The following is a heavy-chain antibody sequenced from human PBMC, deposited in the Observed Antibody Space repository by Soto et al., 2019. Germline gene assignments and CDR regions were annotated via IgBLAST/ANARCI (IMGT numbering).Heavy chain of an antibody. Sequence: ASVKVSCQASGYTFTNNDVTWVRQATGQGLEWMGWMNPGSGDTGYAQKFQGRVTMTRNISIATAYMELSSLRSEDTAIYYCARMASFGSLNWFDHWGQGTLVTLSS. CDR3: ARMASFGSLNWFDH. J-gene: IGHJ5*02. CDR1: GYTFTNND. V-gene: IGHV1-8*01. D-gene: IGHD3-16*01. CDR2: MNPGSGDT.